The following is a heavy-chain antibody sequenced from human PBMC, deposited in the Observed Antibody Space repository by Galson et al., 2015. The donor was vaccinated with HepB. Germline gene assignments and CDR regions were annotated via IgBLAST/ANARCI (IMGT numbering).Heavy chain of an antibody. CDR2: INYRGTT. J-gene: IGHJ4*02. V-gene: IGHV4-39*07. CDR3: ARVSGDFWSGYPTYFDY. Sequence: SETLSLTCAVSGGSISSSTYYWGWIRQPPGKGLEWIGSINYRGTTYYNPSLKSRVTISVDTPKNQFSLKLSSVTAADTAVYYCARVSGDFWSGYPTYFDYWGQGTLVTVSS. CDR1: GGSISSSTYY. D-gene: IGHD3-3*01.